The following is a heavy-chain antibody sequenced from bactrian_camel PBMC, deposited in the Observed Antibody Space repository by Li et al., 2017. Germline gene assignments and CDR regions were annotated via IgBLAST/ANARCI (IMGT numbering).Heavy chain of an antibody. CDR3: AAHSGSLCSSWTRYNT. J-gene: IGHJ4*01. Sequence: VQLVESGGGSVQAGGSLRLSCTASGQTDSSYCMGWFHRHTDKERERVASIDADGTTRYEDSVKGRFTISRDSRKNTVYLEMYGLEPGDTAMYYCAAHSGSLCSSWTRYNTWGQGTQVTVSS. CDR1: GQTDSSYC. V-gene: IGHV3S9*01. D-gene: IGHD3*01. CDR2: IDADGTT.